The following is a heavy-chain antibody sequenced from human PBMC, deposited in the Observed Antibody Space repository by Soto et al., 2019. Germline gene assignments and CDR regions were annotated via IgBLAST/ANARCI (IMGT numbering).Heavy chain of an antibody. CDR1: GGSISSGGYY. V-gene: IGHV4-31*03. CDR3: ARDRGYSGYDFDY. CDR2: IYYSGST. Sequence: TSETLSLTCTVSGGSISSGGYYWSWIRQHPGKGLEWIGYIYYSGSTYYNPSLKSRVTISVDTSKNQFSLKLSSVTAADTAVYYCARDRGYSGYDFDYWGQGTLVTVS. J-gene: IGHJ4*02. D-gene: IGHD5-12*01.